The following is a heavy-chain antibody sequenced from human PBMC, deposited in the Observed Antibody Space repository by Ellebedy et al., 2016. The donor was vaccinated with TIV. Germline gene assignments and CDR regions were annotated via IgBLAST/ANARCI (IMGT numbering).Heavy chain of an antibody. CDR2: IYYSGST. CDR1: GGSISSYY. D-gene: IGHD3-10*01. V-gene: IGHV4-59*01. J-gene: IGHJ3*02. Sequence: MPSETLSLTCTVSGGSISSYYWSWIRQPPGKGLEWIGYIYYSGSTNYNPPLKSRVTISVDTSKNQFSLKLSSVTAADTAVYYCARAMVRGAFDIWGQGTMVTVSS. CDR3: ARAMVRGAFDI.